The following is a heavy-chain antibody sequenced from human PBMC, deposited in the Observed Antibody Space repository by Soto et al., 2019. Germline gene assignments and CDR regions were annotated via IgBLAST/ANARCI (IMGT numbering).Heavy chain of an antibody. V-gene: IGHV4-39*01. CDR3: AKDASCYSCGA. CDR2: IHHGGIT. Sequence: QLQLQESGPGLVKPSETLSLTCAVSGGSISSSNFYWGWFRQPPGKGLEWIGSIHHGGITYYNPSLESRVTMSVDTSKNQFSLNVNSVTAADTAVYYCAKDASCYSCGAWGQGALVTVSS. CDR1: GGSISSSNFY. J-gene: IGHJ4*02. D-gene: IGHD2-2*01.